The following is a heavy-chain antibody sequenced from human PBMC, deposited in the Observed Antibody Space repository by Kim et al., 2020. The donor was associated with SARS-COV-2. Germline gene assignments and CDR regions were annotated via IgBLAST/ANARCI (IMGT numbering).Heavy chain of an antibody. J-gene: IGHJ4*02. D-gene: IGHD6-19*01. Sequence: YYTPSLKSRVTISVDTSKNQFSLKLSSVTAADTAVYYCARLIAVAARVVYWGQGTLVTVSS. CDR3: ARLIAVAARVVY. V-gene: IGHV4-39*01.